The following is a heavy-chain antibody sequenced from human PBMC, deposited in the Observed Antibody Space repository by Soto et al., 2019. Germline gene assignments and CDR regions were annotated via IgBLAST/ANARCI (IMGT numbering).Heavy chain of an antibody. Sequence: ETLSLTCAVYGGSISSYYWSWIRQPPGKGLEWIGYIYYSGSTNYNPSLKSRVTISVDTSKNQFSLKLSSVTAADTAVYYCARSLTTVTTFPCDYYYSYMDVWGKGNTVTVS. CDR1: GGSISSYY. CDR2: IYYSGST. CDR3: ARSLTTVTTFPCDYYYSYMDV. D-gene: IGHD4-4*01. J-gene: IGHJ6*03. V-gene: IGHV4-59*01.